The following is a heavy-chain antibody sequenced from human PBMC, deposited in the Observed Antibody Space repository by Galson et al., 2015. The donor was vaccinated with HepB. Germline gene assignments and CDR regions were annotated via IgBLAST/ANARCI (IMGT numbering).Heavy chain of an antibody. V-gene: IGHV3-21*04. CDR3: ARDGGYYDFWSGPVRYYYYMDV. CDR1: GFTFSSYS. J-gene: IGHJ6*03. CDR2: ISSSSSYI. D-gene: IGHD3-3*01. Sequence: SLRLSCAASGFTFSSYSMNWVRQAPGKGLEWVSSISSSSSYIYYADSVKGRFTISRDNSKNTLYLQMNSLRAEDTAVYYCARDGGYYDFWSGPVRYYYYMDVWGKGTTVTVSS.